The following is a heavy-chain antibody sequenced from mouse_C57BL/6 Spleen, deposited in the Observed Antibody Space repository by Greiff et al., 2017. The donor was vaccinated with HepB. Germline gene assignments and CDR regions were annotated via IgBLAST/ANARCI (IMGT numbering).Heavy chain of an antibody. D-gene: IGHD1-1*01. CDR3: ARESSNYLDY. CDR2: ISDGGSYT. Sequence: EVQRVESGGGLVKPGGSLKLSCAASGFTFSSYAMSWVRQTPEKRLEWVATISDGGSYTYYPDNVKGRFTISRDNAKNNLYLQMSHLKSEDTAMYYCARESSNYLDYWGQGTTLTVSS. V-gene: IGHV5-4*01. J-gene: IGHJ2*01. CDR1: GFTFSSYA.